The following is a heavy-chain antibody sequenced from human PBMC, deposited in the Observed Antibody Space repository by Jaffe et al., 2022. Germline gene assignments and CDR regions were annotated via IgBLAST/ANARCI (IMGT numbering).Heavy chain of an antibody. CDR1: GYTFTGYY. V-gene: IGHV1-2*02. CDR3: ARSRADIVGATTEAFDI. J-gene: IGHJ3*02. D-gene: IGHD1-26*01. CDR2: INPNSGGT. Sequence: QVQLVQSGAEVKKPGASVKVSCKASGYTFTGYYMHWVRQAPGQGLEWMGWINPNSGGTNYAQKFQGRVTMTRDTSISTAYMELSRLRSDDTAVYYCARSRADIVGATTEAFDIWGQGTMVTVSS.